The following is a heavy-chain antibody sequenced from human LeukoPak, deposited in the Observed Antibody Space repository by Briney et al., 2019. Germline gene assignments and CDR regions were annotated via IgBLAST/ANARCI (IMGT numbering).Heavy chain of an antibody. Sequence: ASVKVSCKASGGTFSSYAISWVRQAPGQGLEWMGGIIPIFGTANYAQKFQGRVTITADESTSTAYMELSSLRSEDTAVYYCARAGIAAAGTLDYWGREPWSPSPQ. V-gene: IGHV1-69*13. D-gene: IGHD6-13*01. CDR2: IIPIFGTA. CDR1: GGTFSSYA. J-gene: IGHJ4*02. CDR3: ARAGIAAAGTLDY.